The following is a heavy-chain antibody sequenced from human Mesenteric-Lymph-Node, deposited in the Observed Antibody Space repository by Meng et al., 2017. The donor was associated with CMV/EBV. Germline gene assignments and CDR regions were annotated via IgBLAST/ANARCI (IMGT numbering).Heavy chain of an antibody. D-gene: IGHD2-2*01. V-gene: IGHV1-18*04. CDR1: GYTFTSYY. CDR3: ARDAKGYCSSTSCLPFDY. CDR2: ISAYNGNT. J-gene: IGHJ4*02. Sequence: ASVKVSCKASGYTFTSYYMHWVRQAPGQGLEWMGWISAYNGNTNYAQKLQGRVTMTADTSTSTAYMELRSMRSDDTAVYYCARDAKGYCSSTSCLPFDYWGQGTLVTVSS.